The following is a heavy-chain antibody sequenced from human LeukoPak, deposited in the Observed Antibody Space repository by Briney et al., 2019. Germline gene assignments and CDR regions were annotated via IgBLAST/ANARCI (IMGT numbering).Heavy chain of an antibody. CDR1: GGSISSYY. J-gene: IGHJ4*02. V-gene: IGHV4-59*01. CDR2: IYYSGST. CDR3: AREGDGYNSGNLGY. D-gene: IGHD5-24*01. Sequence: SETLSLTCTVSGGSISSYYWSWIRQPPGKGLEWIGYIYYSGSTNYNPSLKSRVTISVDTSKNQFSLKLSSVTAADTAVYYCAREGDGYNSGNLGYWGQGTLVTVSS.